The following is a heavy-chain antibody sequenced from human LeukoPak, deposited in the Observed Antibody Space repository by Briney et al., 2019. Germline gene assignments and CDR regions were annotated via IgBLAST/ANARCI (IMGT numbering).Heavy chain of an antibody. D-gene: IGHD3-22*01. J-gene: IGHJ4*02. CDR3: ARNYYDSSGYSYYFDY. Sequence: GGSLRLSCAAFGLTVSSNYMSWVRQAPGKGLVWVSVIYSGDSTYYADSVKGRFIFSRDNSKNTVYLQMNSLRAEDTAVYYCARNYYDSSGYSYYFDYWGQGTLVTVSS. CDR2: IYSGDST. CDR1: GLTVSSNY. V-gene: IGHV3-53*01.